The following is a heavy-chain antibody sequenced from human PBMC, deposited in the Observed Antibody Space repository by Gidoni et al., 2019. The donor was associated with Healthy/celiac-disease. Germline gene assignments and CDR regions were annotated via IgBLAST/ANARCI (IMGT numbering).Heavy chain of an antibody. CDR3: ARVSHYGSGYPYYFDY. CDR2: INHSGST. V-gene: IGHV4-34*01. D-gene: IGHD3-22*01. J-gene: IGHJ4*02. Sequence: QVQLQQWGAGLLKPSETRSLTCAVYGGSFSGYYWSWIRQHPGKGLVLIGEINHSGSTNYNPSLKSRVTISVDTSKNQFFLKLSSVTAADTAVYYCARVSHYGSGYPYYFDYWGQGTLVTVSS. CDR1: GGSFSGYY.